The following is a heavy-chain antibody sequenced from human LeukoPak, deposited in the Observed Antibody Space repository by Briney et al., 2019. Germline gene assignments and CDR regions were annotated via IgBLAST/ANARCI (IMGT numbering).Heavy chain of an antibody. J-gene: IGHJ3*02. D-gene: IGHD2-15*01. V-gene: IGHV1-46*01. CDR2: INPSAGST. CDR1: GYTFTSYA. CDR3: ARDFPRIVAEAIHNHDAFDI. Sequence: ASVKVSCKASGYTFTSYALNWVRQAPGQGLEWMGIINPSAGSTTYAQKFQGRVTMTRDTSTSTVYMDLSSLTSEDSAMYYCARDFPRIVAEAIHNHDAFDIWGQGTMVTVSS.